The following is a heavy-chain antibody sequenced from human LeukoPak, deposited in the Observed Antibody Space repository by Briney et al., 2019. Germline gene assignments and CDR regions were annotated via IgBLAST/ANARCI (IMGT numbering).Heavy chain of an antibody. V-gene: IGHV3-48*03. D-gene: IGHD2-21*02. CDR2: ISSSGSTI. CDR1: GFTFSSYE. CDR3: ARDQGRFKDCGGDCYAAFDI. J-gene: IGHJ3*02. Sequence: PGGSLRLSCAASGFTFSSYEMNWVRQAPGKGLEWVSYISSSGSTIYYADSVKGRFTISRDNAKNSLYLQKNSLRAEDTAVYYCARDQGRFKDCGGDCYAAFDIWGQGTMVTVSS.